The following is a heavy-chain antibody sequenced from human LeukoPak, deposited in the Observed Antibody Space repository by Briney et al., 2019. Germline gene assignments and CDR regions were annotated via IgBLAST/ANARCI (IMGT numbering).Heavy chain of an antibody. CDR2: ISFSVNTK. J-gene: IGHJ3*02. Sequence: GGSLRLSCAASGFTFSDYSMNWVRQAPGKGLEWVSYISFSVNTKYYGDSVKGRFTISRDNAKNSLYLHMDSLRAEDTAVYYCARDVVVVPAAQELIGAFDIWGQGTMVTVSS. CDR1: GFTFSDYS. CDR3: ARDVVVVPAAQELIGAFDI. V-gene: IGHV3-48*04. D-gene: IGHD2-2*01.